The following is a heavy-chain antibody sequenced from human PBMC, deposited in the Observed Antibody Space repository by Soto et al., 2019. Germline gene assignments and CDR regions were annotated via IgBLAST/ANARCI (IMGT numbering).Heavy chain of an antibody. CDR1: GCIFSSYA. CDR3: AKGHWGVDNQLPHPTGYFDY. J-gene: IGHJ4*02. Sequence: QVHLVESWGGVVQPGRSLRLSCAASGCIFSSYAMHCVRQAPGKGLEWVAVLSYDVSFKYYADSVKGRFTISRDNSKNTLYLQMNSLRAEDTAGYYCAKGHWGVDNQLPHPTGYFDYWGQGTLVSVSS. CDR2: LSYDVSFK. V-gene: IGHV3-30*18. D-gene: IGHD2-2*01.